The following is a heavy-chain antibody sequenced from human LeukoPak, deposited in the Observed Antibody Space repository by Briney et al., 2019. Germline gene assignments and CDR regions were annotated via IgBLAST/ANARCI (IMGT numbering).Heavy chain of an antibody. CDR1: GGSISSSSYY. CDR3: ARHRVTIFGVVTRVFDY. V-gene: IGHV4-39*01. J-gene: IGHJ4*02. Sequence: KPSETLSLTCTVSGGSISSSSYYWGWIRQPPGKGLEWIGSIYYSGSTYYNPSLKSRVTISVDTSKNQFSLKLSSVTAADTAVYYCARHRVTIFGVVTRVFDYWGQGTLVTVSS. D-gene: IGHD3-3*01. CDR2: IYYSGST.